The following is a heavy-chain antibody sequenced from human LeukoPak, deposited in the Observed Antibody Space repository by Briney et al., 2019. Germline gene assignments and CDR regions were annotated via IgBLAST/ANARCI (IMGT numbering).Heavy chain of an antibody. D-gene: IGHD2-15*01. V-gene: IGHV4-34*01. CDR3: ARGVYCSGGNCYLPLDS. J-gene: IGHJ4*02. CDR1: GGSFSGYY. Sequence: SETLSLTCAVYGGSFSGYYWSWIRQPPGKGREWMGEIKHSGSTNYSPSLQSRVTISVDTSKNQFSLKLSSVTAADTAVYYCARGVYCSGGNCYLPLDSWGQGTLVTVSS. CDR2: IKHSGST.